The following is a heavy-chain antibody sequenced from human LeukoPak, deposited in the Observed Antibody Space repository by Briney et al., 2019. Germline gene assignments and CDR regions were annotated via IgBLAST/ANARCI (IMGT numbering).Heavy chain of an antibody. CDR2: VSGSGNYI. J-gene: IGHJ5*01. D-gene: IGHD1-26*01. CDR3: AKEMEVGATGTRFDS. CDR1: GFTFGTFS. Sequence: GGSLRLSCATSGFTFGTFSMTWVRQVQGRGLEWVSSVSGSGNYIHDADSVKGRFTISRDNARNLLYLQMNSLTAEDTAVYYCAKEMEVGATGTRFDSWGQGILVTVSS. V-gene: IGHV3-21*01.